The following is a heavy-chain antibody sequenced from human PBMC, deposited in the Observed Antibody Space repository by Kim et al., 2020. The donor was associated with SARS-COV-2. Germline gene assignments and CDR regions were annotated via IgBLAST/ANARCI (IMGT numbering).Heavy chain of an antibody. CDR3: SAGAGTSTEYY. CDR1: GITSSTHA. J-gene: IGHJ4*02. CDR2: IRGSGTTT. D-gene: IGHD3-10*01. Sequence: GGSLRLSCAVSGITSSTHAMSWVRQAPGKGLEWVSAIRGSGTTTFYADSVKGRFTIARDNSKDTLSLQMESLRAEDTAMYFCSAGAGTSTEYYWGQGTLVTVPS. V-gene: IGHV3-23*01.